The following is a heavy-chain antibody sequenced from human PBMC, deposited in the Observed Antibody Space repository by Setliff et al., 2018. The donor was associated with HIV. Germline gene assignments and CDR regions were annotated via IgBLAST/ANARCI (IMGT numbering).Heavy chain of an antibody. CDR1: GGTFSSYS. CDR3: AVVNKVTDCEY. V-gene: IGHV1-69*13. D-gene: IGHD2-21*01. Sequence: VASVKVSCKTSGGTFSSYSITWVRQAPGQGLEWMGGIIPLFGSADYAQRFQGRVTITADESTSTAYMELTSLRSEDTAMYYCAVVNKVTDCEYWGQGTLVTVSS. CDR2: IIPLFGSA. J-gene: IGHJ4*02.